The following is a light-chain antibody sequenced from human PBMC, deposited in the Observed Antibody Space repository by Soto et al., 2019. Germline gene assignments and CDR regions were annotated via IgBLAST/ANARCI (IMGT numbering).Light chain of an antibody. CDR1: QSVSSSF. V-gene: IGKV3-20*01. Sequence: EIGLTQSPGTLSLSPGESTPLSCRASQSVSSSFLAWYQQKPGQAPRLLIYGASSRATGIPDRFSGSGSGADFTLTISRLEPEDFSLYYYQQYGSSQSITFGQGTRLDIK. J-gene: IGKJ5*01. CDR2: GAS. CDR3: QQYGSSQSIT.